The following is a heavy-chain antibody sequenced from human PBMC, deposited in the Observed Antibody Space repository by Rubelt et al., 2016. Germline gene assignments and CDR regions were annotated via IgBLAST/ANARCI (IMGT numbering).Heavy chain of an antibody. CDR2: ISAYNGNT. D-gene: IGHD2-21*01. CDR3: ARVFVVGAFDI. J-gene: IGHJ3*02. Sequence: QVQLVQSGAEVKKPGASVKVSCKASGYTFTSYGISWVRQAPGQGLEWMGWISAYNGNTNYVQKFHGRVTLTTDTSTSTAYMGVRSLRSDDTAVDYCARVFVVGAFDIWGQGTMVTVSS. V-gene: IGHV1-18*01. CDR1: GYTFTSYG.